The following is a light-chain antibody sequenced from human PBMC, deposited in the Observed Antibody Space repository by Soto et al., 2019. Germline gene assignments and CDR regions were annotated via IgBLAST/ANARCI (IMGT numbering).Light chain of an antibody. CDR1: QGISSY. CDR2: AAS. J-gene: IGKJ5*01. CDR3: QQLNSYSSIT. V-gene: IGKV1-9*01. Sequence: DIQLTQSPSFLSASVGDRVTITCRASQGISSYLAWYQQKPGKAPTLLIYAASTLQSGVPSRFSGSGSGTEFTLTISSLQPEDFATYYCQQLNSYSSITFGQGTRLEIK.